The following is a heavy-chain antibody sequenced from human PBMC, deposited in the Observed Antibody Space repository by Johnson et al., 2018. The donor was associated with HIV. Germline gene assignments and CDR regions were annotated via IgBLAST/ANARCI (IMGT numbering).Heavy chain of an antibody. CDR3: ARESPLGPLAHAFDI. Sequence: QVQLVESGGGVVQPGRSLRLSCAASGFTFSSYAMHWVRQAPGKGLEWVAVISYDGSNKYYADSVKGRFTISRDNSKNTLYLQMNSLRAEDTAVYYCARESPLGPLAHAFDIWGQGTMVTVSS. V-gene: IGHV3-30*04. D-gene: IGHD7-27*01. CDR2: ISYDGSNK. J-gene: IGHJ3*02. CDR1: GFTFSSYA.